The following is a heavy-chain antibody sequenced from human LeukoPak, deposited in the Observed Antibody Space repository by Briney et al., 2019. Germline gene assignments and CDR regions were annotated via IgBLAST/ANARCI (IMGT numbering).Heavy chain of an antibody. D-gene: IGHD4-17*01. CDR2: IDTDGSTI. CDR3: ARYSAYGLDY. Sequence: GSLRLSCAASAFTFSGYWMHWVRQAPGEGLVWVSRIDTDGSTITYADSVKGRFTISRDNAKNTLYLQMNSLRVEDNSVYCCARYSAYGLDYWGQGTLVTVSS. CDR1: AFTFSGYW. J-gene: IGHJ4*02. V-gene: IGHV3-74*01.